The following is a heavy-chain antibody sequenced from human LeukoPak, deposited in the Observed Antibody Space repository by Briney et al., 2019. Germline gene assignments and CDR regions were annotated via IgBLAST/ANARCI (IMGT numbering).Heavy chain of an antibody. V-gene: IGHV3-30*18. D-gene: IGHD3-10*01. J-gene: IGHJ4*02. CDR3: ANLRGDLAY. Sequence: GGSLRLSCAASGFTFSSYGMHWVRQAPGKGLEWVAVISCDGSNKYYADSVKGRFTISRDNSKNTLYLQMNSLRAEDTAVYYCANLRGDLAYWGQGTLVTVSS. CDR1: GFTFSSYG. CDR2: ISCDGSNK.